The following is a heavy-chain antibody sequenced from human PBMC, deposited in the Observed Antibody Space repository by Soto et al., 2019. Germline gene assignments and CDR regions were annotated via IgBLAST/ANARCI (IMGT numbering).Heavy chain of an antibody. CDR3: TSFPHGSRNDY. V-gene: IGHV3-15*01. Sequence: PGGSLRLSCAASGFTFSSAWMTWVRQAPGKGLEWVGRIKSKTEGGTTDCAAPVKGRFTISRDDSKNTLYLQMNSLKTEDTAVYYCTSFPHGSRNDYWGLGTQVTVSS. J-gene: IGHJ4*02. CDR1: GFTFSSAW. D-gene: IGHD3-10*01. CDR2: IKSKTEGGTT.